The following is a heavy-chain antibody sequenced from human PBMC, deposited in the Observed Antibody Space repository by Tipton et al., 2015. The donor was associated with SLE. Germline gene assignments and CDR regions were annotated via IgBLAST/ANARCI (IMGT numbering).Heavy chain of an antibody. CDR3: ARGAELGMLTFFDY. CDR2: INHSGST. D-gene: IGHD7-27*01. V-gene: IGHV4-34*01. CDR1: GGSISSHY. Sequence: TLSLTCTVSGGSISSHYWSWIRQPPGKGLEWIGEINHSGSTNYNPSLKSRVTISVDTSKNQFSLKLSSVTAADTAVYYCARGAELGMLTFFDYWGQGTLVTVSS. J-gene: IGHJ4*02.